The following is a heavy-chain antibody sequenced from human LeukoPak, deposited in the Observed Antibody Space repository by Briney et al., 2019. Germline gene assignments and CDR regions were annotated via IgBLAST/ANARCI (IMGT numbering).Heavy chain of an antibody. CDR2: MNPNSGNT. CDR1: GYTFNHYG. CDR3: ARAPHLSSTSFRPFYYYYMDV. V-gene: IGHV1-8*01. J-gene: IGHJ6*03. Sequence: ASVKVSCKASGYTFNHYGVSWVRQATGQGLEWMGWMNPNSGNTGYAQKFQGRVTITRNTSISTAYMELSSLRSEDTAVYYCARAPHLSSTSFRPFYYYYMDVWGKGTTVTVSS. D-gene: IGHD2-2*01.